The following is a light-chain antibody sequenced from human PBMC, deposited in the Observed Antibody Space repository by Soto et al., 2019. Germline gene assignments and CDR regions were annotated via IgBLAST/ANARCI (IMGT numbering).Light chain of an antibody. Sequence: DLRMTQSPSSLSASVRDRVTITCRASQSIGSNLNWYQQSPGRAPTLLVFAASSKSRGVPLRFDARGSGTDFSLTINSLQPEDVATYYCQQTHTFPWTFGQGTKVDVK. CDR3: QQTHTFPWT. J-gene: IGKJ1*01. CDR2: AAS. V-gene: IGKV1-39*01. CDR1: QSIGSN.